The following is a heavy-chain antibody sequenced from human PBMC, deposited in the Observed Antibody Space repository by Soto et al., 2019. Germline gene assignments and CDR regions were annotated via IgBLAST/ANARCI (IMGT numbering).Heavy chain of an antibody. D-gene: IGHD4-4*01. Sequence: QLVESGGGLVQPGGSLRLSCEASGFTFSGYWMSGVRQAPGKGLGWVAGIKHDGSVPYYVDSVKGRFTISRDNAKKLLYLQMNGLRAEDTALYYCARATYSNAWYRFDLWGQGTLVTVSS. CDR1: GFTFSGYW. J-gene: IGHJ4*02. V-gene: IGHV3-7*03. CDR3: ARATYSNAWYRFDL. CDR2: IKHDGSVP.